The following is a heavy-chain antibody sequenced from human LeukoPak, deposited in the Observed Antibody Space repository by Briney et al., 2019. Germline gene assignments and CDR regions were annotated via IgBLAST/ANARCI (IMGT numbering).Heavy chain of an antibody. CDR2: ISGSGGST. V-gene: IGHV3-23*01. J-gene: IGHJ5*02. D-gene: IGHD6-13*01. Sequence: GGSLRLSCAASGFTFSSYAMSWVRQAPGKGLEWVSAISGSGGSTYYADSVKGRFTISRDNSKNTLYLQMNSLRAEDTAVYYCAKDQPAAAGTGFGNWFDPWGQGTLVTVSS. CDR3: AKDQPAAAGTGFGNWFDP. CDR1: GFTFSSYA.